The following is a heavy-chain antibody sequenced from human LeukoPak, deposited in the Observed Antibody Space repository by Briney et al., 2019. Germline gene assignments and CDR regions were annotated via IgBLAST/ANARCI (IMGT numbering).Heavy chain of an antibody. J-gene: IGHJ5*02. Sequence: PGGSLRLSCAASGFTVSSSYMSWVREATGKGLEWVSIISSAGTTYYADSVKGRFTISRDNSKNTVYLQVNSLRDEDTAVYYCARGYYGSGRGWFDPWGQGTLVTVSS. CDR2: ISSAGTT. D-gene: IGHD3-10*01. CDR1: GFTVSSSY. V-gene: IGHV3-66*01. CDR3: ARGYYGSGRGWFDP.